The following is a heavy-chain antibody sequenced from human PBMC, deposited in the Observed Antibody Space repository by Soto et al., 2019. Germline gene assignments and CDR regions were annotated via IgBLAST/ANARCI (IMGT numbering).Heavy chain of an antibody. CDR2: IFPGDSET. D-gene: IGHD2-15*01. CDR1: GYSFSTYC. J-gene: IGHJ4*02. CDR3: ARQGPGSY. Sequence: PGESLKISCNRSGYSFSTYCIGWVLQIPGKGLEWMGLIFPGDSETTYSPSFQGHVSISADTSISTAYLQWDSLKTSDSAIYYCARQGPGSYWGQGTQVTVSS. V-gene: IGHV5-51*01.